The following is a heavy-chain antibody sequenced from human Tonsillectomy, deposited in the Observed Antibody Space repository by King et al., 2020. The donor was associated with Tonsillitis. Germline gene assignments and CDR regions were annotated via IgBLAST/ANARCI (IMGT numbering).Heavy chain of an antibody. V-gene: IGHV3-43*01. CDR1: GFTFDDYT. J-gene: IGHJ5*02. Sequence: VQLVESGGVVVQPGGSLRLSCAASGFTFDDYTMHWVRQAPGKGLEWVSLISWDGGSTNYVDSVKGRFTISRDNSKNSLYLQMNSLRTEDTALYYCVQVGYSTAWFWFGPWGQGTLDTVPS. CDR2: ISWDGGST. CDR3: VQVGYSTAWFWFGP. D-gene: IGHD6-19*01.